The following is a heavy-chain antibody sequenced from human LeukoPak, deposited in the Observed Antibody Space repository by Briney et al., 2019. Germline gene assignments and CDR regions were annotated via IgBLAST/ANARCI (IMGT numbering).Heavy chain of an antibody. CDR3: AKDIGSGWPHGMDV. J-gene: IGHJ6*02. D-gene: IGHD6-19*01. CDR2: IKQDGSEK. Sequence: GGSLRLSCAASGFTFSSYWMSWVRQAPGKGLEWVANIKQDGSEKYYVDSVKGRFTISRDNAKNSLYLQMNSLRAEDTALYYCAKDIGSGWPHGMDVWGQGTTVTVSS. CDR1: GFTFSSYW. V-gene: IGHV3-7*03.